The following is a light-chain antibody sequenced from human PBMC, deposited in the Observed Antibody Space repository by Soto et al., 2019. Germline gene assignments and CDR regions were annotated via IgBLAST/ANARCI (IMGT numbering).Light chain of an antibody. V-gene: IGKV3-15*01. CDR1: QSINSD. CDR2: GAS. J-gene: IGKJ1*01. CDR3: RQYKSWPWT. Sequence: EFVLTQSPGTLSLSPGERATHSCRASQSINSDLAWYQRKPGQAPRFLIYGASTRATGIPARFSGSGSGTEFTLTISSLQSEDSALYYCRQYKSWPWTFGQGTKVDIK.